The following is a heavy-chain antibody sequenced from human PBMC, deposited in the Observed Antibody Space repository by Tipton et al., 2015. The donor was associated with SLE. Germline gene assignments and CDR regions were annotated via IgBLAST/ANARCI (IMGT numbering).Heavy chain of an antibody. CDR1: GGSINNYY. CDR2: IYSSGRT. Sequence: LSLTCTVSGGSINNYYWSWIRQPPGKGLEWVGYIYSSGRTNYNPSLKSRVTISVDTSENQFSLKLSSVSAADTAVYYCARDKYCTGGSCFDWYFDVWGRGTLVTVSS. CDR3: ARDKYCTGGSCFDWYFDV. D-gene: IGHD2-15*01. V-gene: IGHV4-4*08. J-gene: IGHJ2*01.